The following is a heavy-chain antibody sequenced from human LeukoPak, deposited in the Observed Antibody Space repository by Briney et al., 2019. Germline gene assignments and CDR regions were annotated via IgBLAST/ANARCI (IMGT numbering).Heavy chain of an antibody. Sequence: GGSLRLSCAAPGFTFSSYAMHWVRQAPGKGLEWVAVISYDGSNKYYADSVKGRFTISRDNSKNTLYLQMNSLRAEDTAVYYCARVDLQGGYYYYGMDVWGQGTTVTVSS. J-gene: IGHJ6*02. CDR3: ARVDLQGGYYYYGMDV. V-gene: IGHV3-30-3*01. CDR1: GFTFSSYA. CDR2: ISYDGSNK. D-gene: IGHD3-16*01.